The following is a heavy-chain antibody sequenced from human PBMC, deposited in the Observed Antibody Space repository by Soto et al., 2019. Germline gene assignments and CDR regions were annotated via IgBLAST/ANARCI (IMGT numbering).Heavy chain of an antibody. J-gene: IGHJ4*02. V-gene: IGHV1-69*13. D-gene: IGHD5-12*01. CDR3: ARAPRIVASTAFDY. CDR2: IIPIFGTA. Sequence: GASVKVSCKASGCTFSSYAISWVRQAPGQGLEWMGGIIPIFGTANYAQKFQGRVTITADESTSTAYMELSSLRSEDTAVYYCARAPRIVASTAFDYWGRGTLVTVSS. CDR1: GCTFSSYA.